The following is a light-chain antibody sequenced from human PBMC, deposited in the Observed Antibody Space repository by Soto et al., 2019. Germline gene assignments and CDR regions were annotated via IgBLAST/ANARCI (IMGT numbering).Light chain of an antibody. V-gene: IGKV1-9*01. CDR1: QGISSY. Sequence: IQLPQSPSSLSASVGDRVTITCRASQGISSYLAWYQQKPGKAPKLLIYAASTLQSGVPSRFSGSGSGTDFTLTISSLQPEDFATYYCQQLNSYSPTFGGGTKVEIK. CDR3: QQLNSYSPT. CDR2: AAS. J-gene: IGKJ4*01.